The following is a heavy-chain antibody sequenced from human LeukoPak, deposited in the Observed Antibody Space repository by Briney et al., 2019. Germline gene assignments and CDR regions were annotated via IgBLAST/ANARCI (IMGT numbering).Heavy chain of an antibody. CDR3: ARDDQDCFDSSKSFDY. V-gene: IGHV3-30*04. CDR1: GFTFRAYA. J-gene: IGHJ4*01. CDR2: ISYDGSTK. D-gene: IGHD3-22*01. Sequence: PGGSLRLSCAASGFTFRAYAIHWVRQAPGQGLEWVAVISYDGSTKYSADSVKGRFTISRDNSENTVYLQMNSLRPEDTAVYYCARDDQDCFDSSKSFDYWGHGTLVTVFS.